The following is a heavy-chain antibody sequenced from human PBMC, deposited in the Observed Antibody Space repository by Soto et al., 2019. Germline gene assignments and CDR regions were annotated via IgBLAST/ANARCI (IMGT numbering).Heavy chain of an antibody. CDR2: IKENGSEK. Sequence: GGSLRLSCATSGFTFSRNYMSWVRQAPGKGLEWVAHIKENGSEKYYVDSVKGRFTISRDNAKNSLYLQMNSLRDEDTAVYYCARGPRGYSYGATLLDYWGQGTLVTVSS. CDR1: GFTFSRNY. J-gene: IGHJ4*02. CDR3: ARGPRGYSYGATLLDY. D-gene: IGHD5-18*01. V-gene: IGHV3-7*01.